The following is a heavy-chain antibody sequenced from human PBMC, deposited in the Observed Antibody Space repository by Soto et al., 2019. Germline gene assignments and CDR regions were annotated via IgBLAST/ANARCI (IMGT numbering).Heavy chain of an antibody. CDR1: GFTFSSYG. CDR2: IWYDGSNK. CDR3: ARAKGTITMVRGVIASPPIYGMDV. V-gene: IGHV3-33*01. Sequence: GGSLRLSCAASGFTFSSYGMHWVRQAPGKGLEWVAVIWYDGSNKYYADSVKGRFTISRDNSKNTLYLQMNSLRAEDTAVYYCARAKGTITMVRGVIASPPIYGMDVWGQGTTVTVSS. J-gene: IGHJ6*02. D-gene: IGHD3-10*01.